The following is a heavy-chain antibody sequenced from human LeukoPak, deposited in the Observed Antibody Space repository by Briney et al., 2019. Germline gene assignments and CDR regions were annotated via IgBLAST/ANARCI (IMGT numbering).Heavy chain of an antibody. V-gene: IGHV4-39*01. CDR1: GGSISSSSYY. D-gene: IGHD6-13*01. J-gene: IGHJ4*02. CDR2: IYYSGST. CDR3: ARHRGIAAHCFDY. Sequence: PSETLSLTCTVSGGSISSSSYYWGWIRQPPGKGLEWIGSIYYSGSTYYNPSLKSRVTISVDTSKNQFSLKLSSVTAADTAVYYCARHRGIAAHCFDYWGQGTLVTVSS.